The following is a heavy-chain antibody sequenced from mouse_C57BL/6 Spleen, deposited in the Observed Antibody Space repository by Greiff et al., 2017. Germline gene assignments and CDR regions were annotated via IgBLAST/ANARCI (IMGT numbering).Heavy chain of an antibody. D-gene: IGHD1-1*01. CDR1: GYAFSSSW. Sequence: QVQLQQSGPELVKPGASVKISCKASGYAFSSSWMNWVKQRPGKGLEWIGRIYPGDGDTNYNGKFKGKATLTADKSSSTAYMQLSSLTSEDSAVYFWAREGITTVVAPNVWGTGTTVTVSS. CDR3: AREGITTVVAPNV. J-gene: IGHJ1*03. CDR2: IYPGDGDT. V-gene: IGHV1-82*01.